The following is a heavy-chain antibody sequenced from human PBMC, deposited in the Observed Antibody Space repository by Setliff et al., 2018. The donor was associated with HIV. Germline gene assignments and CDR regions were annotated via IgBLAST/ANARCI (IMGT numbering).Heavy chain of an antibody. CDR2: INPSGGST. CDR1: GYTFTDYH. D-gene: IGHD3-10*01. V-gene: IGHV1-46*01. J-gene: IGHJ6*04. CDR3: ARWGRGFGY. Sequence: GASVKVSCKASGYTFTDYHMHWVRQAPGQGLEWMGIINPSGGSTSYALKFQDRVTMTRDTSTSTVYMEMRSLTSEDTAMYYCARWGRGFGYWGKGTTVTVSS.